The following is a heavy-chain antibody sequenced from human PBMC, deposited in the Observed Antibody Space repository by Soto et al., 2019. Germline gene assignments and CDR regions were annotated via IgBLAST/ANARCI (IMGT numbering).Heavy chain of an antibody. CDR3: ARDLAAGEH. CDR2: INPASGST. Sequence: QVQLVQSGAEVKKPGASVKLSCRTSGYTFTHYYIHWVRQAPGQGLEWLAIINPASGSTNYAQDFQGRVTLTMDTSTTTVYMELSGLRAEDTAIFYCARDLAAGEHWGQGTLVNVSS. J-gene: IGHJ4*02. D-gene: IGHD6-13*01. CDR1: GYTFTHYY. V-gene: IGHV1-46*01.